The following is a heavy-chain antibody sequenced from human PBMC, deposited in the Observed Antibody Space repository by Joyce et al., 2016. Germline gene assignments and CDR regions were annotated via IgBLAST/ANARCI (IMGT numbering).Heavy chain of an antibody. CDR1: GSIFSGYA. V-gene: IGHV3-30*04. Sequence: QEQLEVSGGGVVQPVTSLRLSCTASGSIFSGYAMNWVRQDPGKGLEAVAIISYDGPNKFYADSMRGRFTISRDNYKNTLFLQMNSLTIEDACVYYCARRSGIPAGRRPGAFDMWGQGTVVTVSS. J-gene: IGHJ3*02. D-gene: IGHD6-13*01. CDR2: ISYDGPNK. CDR3: ARRSGIPAGRRPGAFDM.